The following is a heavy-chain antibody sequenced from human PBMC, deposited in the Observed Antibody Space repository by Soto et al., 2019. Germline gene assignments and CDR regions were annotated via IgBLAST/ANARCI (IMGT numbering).Heavy chain of an antibody. CDR2: INPNSGGT. D-gene: IGHD3-3*01. CDR3: ARRMTWSLWCFDL. J-gene: IGHJ2*01. V-gene: IGHV1-2*02. Sequence: QVQLVQSGAEVKKPGASVKVSCKASGYTFTGYYIHWVRQAPGQGLEWMGWINPNSGGTKYPQKFQGRVTMTRDTSISTVYMSLTGLKSDDTAVYYCARRMTWSLWCFDLWGSGTQVTVSS. CDR1: GYTFTGYY.